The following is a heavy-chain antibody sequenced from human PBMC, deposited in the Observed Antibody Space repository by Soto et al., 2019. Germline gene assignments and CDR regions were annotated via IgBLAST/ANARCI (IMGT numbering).Heavy chain of an antibody. CDR1: GGSFSGYY. V-gene: IGHV4-34*01. CDR3: ARCFLGYCSSTSCYPPFDY. J-gene: IGHJ4*02. Sequence: PSETLSLTCAVYGGSFSGYYWSWIRQPPGKGLEWIGEINHSGSTNYNPSLKSRVTISVDTSKNQFSLKLSSVTAADTAVYYCARCFLGYCSSTSCYPPFDYWGQGTLVTVSS. D-gene: IGHD2-2*01. CDR2: INHSGST.